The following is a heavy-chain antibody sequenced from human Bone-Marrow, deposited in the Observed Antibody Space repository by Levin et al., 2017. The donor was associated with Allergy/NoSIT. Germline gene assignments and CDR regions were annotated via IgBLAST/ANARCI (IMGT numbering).Heavy chain of an antibody. V-gene: IGHV1-24*01. D-gene: IGHD6-19*01. Sequence: GESLKISCKVSGYTLTELSMHWVRQAPGKGLEWMGGFDPEDGETIYAQKFQGRVTMTEDTSTDTAYMELSSLRSEDTAVYYCATTVRIAVAGYYFDYWGQGTLVTVSS. CDR2: FDPEDGET. CDR1: GYTLTELS. CDR3: ATTVRIAVAGYYFDY. J-gene: IGHJ4*02.